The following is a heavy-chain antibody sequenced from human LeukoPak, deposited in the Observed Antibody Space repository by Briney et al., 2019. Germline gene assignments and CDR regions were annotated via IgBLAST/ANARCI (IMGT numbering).Heavy chain of an antibody. V-gene: IGHV1-2*02. CDR2: INPNSGGT. D-gene: IGHD3-16*02. J-gene: IGHJ5*02. Sequence: ASVKVSCKASGYTFTGYYMHWVRQAPGQGLEWMGWINPNSGGTNYAQKFQGRVTMTRDTSISTAYMELSRLRSDDTAVYYRARAGLLRLGELSLRFDPWGQGTLVTVSS. CDR1: GYTFTGYY. CDR3: ARAGLLRLGELSLRFDP.